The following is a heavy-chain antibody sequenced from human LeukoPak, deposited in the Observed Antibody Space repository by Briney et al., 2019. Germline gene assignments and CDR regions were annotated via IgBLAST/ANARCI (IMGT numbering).Heavy chain of an antibody. V-gene: IGHV4-59*01. J-gene: IGHJ3*02. CDR2: IYYSGST. CDR1: GGSISSYY. D-gene: IGHD5-24*01. Sequence: PSETLSLTCTVSGGSISSYYWSWIRQPPGKGLEWIGYIYYSGSTNYNPSLKSRVTISVDTSKNQFSLTLSSVTAVDTALYYCARDIDGYNYNAFDIWGQGTMVTVSS. CDR3: ARDIDGYNYNAFDI.